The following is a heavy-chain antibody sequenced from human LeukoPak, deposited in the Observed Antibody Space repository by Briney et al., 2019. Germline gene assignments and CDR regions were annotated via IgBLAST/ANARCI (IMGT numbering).Heavy chain of an antibody. CDR1: GGSISSYY. CDR2: IYTSGST. Sequence: SETLSLTCTVSGGSISSYYWSWIRQPAGKGLEWIGRIYTSGSTNYNPSLKSRVTMSVDTSKNQFSLKLSSVTAADTAVYYCAREGGRGSSTYFDYWGQGTLVTVSS. CDR3: AREGGRGSSTYFDY. V-gene: IGHV4-4*07. D-gene: IGHD3-10*01. J-gene: IGHJ4*02.